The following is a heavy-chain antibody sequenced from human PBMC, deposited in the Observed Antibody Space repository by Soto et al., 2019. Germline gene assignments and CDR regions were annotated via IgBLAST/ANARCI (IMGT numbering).Heavy chain of an antibody. CDR3: ARETGRYFDWTKGGLDV. J-gene: IGHJ6*02. CDR1: GITVSTNY. V-gene: IGHV3-66*01. Sequence: EMQLVESGGGLAQPGDSLRLSCAASGITVSTNYMSWVRQAPGKGLEWVSTIYSGGSTYYADSVKDRFSISRDKSQNTLDLQMNYLRAEDTAVYYCARETGRYFDWTKGGLDVWGQGTTVTVSS. CDR2: IYSGGST. D-gene: IGHD3-9*01.